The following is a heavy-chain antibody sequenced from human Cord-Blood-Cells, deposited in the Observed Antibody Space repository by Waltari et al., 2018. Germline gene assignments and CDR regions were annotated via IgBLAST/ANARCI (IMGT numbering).Heavy chain of an antibody. Sequence: QVQLQESGPGLVKPSETLSLTCTVSGYSISSAYYWGWIRQPPGKGLEWIGSIYHSGSTYYNPSLKSRVTISVDTSKNQFSLKLSSVTAADTAVYYCARPSLTVTGDYWGQGTLVTVSS. D-gene: IGHD4-4*01. CDR1: GYSISSAYY. CDR2: IYHSGST. J-gene: IGHJ4*02. V-gene: IGHV4-38-2*02. CDR3: ARPSLTVTGDY.